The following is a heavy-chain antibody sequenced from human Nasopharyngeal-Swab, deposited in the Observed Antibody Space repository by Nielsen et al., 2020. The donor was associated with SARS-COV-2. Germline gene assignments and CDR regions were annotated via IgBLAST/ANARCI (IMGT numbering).Heavy chain of an antibody. J-gene: IGHJ4*02. D-gene: IGHD3-22*01. V-gene: IGHV1-2*06. CDR2: INPNSGGT. CDR1: GYTFTDYY. CDR3: ARDNFYNSSGYYSPDY. Sequence: ASVKVSCKASGYTFTDYYIQWVRQAPGQGLEWMGRINPNSGGTNYAQKFQGRVTMTRDTSITTAYMELSRLRSGDTAVYYCARDNFYNSSGYYSPDYWCQGTLVTVSS.